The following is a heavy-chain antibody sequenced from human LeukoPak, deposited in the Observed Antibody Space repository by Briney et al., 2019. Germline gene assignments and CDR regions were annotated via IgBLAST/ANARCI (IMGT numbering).Heavy chain of an antibody. D-gene: IGHD1-1*01. CDR3: ARSTAGFDY. V-gene: IGHV3-7*01. CDR1: GFTFSNAW. Sequence: GGSLRLSCAASGFTFSNAWMSWVRQAPGKGLEWVANIKEDGSEKYYVDSVKGRFTISRDNAKNSLSLQMSSLRVEDTAVYYCARSTAGFDYWGQGTLVTVSS. J-gene: IGHJ4*02. CDR2: IKEDGSEK.